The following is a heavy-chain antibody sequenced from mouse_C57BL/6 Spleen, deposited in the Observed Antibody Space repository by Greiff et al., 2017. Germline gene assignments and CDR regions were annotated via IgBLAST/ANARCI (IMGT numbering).Heavy chain of an antibody. J-gene: IGHJ3*01. Sequence: QVQLQQSGAELVRPGTSVKVSCKASGYAFTNYLIEWVKQRPGQGLEWIGVINPGSGGTNYNEKFKGKATLTADKSSSTAYMQLSSLTSEDSAVYFCARSGTDWFAYWGQGTLVTVAA. CDR1: GYAFTNYL. D-gene: IGHD3-1*01. V-gene: IGHV1-54*01. CDR2: INPGSGGT. CDR3: ARSGTDWFAY.